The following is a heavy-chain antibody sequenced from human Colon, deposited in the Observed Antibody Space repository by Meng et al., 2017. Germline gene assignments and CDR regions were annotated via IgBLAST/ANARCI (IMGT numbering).Heavy chain of an antibody. CDR1: GGSISTSGYY. V-gene: IGHV4-39*01. J-gene: IGHJ5*02. CDR2: IGHSGIT. D-gene: IGHD6-19*01. Sequence: QVQLRESGPALVKPSEALSLTLSVSGGSISTSGYYWGWIRQPPGKGLEWIGCIGHSGITYYTPSLKSRVTVSIDTSKSQFSLKLTAVTAADTAVYYCVRSSGWVKTGFDPWGQGTLVTVSS. CDR3: VRSSGWVKTGFDP.